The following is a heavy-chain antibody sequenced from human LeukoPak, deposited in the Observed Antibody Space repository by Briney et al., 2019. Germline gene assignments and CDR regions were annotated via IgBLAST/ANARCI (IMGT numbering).Heavy chain of an antibody. CDR3: ARVKSGYELRYFDPAGGPPSQGADY. CDR1: GYTFTSYG. D-gene: IGHD3-9*01. V-gene: IGHV1-18*01. J-gene: IGHJ4*02. Sequence: ASVKVSCKASGYTFTSYGISWVRQAPGQGLEWMGWISAYNGNTNYAQKLQGRVTMTTDTSTSTAYMELRSLRSDDTAVYYCARVKSGYELRYFDPAGGPPSQGADYWGQGTLVTVSS. CDR2: ISAYNGNT.